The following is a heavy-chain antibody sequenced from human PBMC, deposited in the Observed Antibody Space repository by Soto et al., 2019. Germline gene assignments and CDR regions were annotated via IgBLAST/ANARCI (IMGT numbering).Heavy chain of an antibody. Sequence: QVQLVQSGAEVKKPGASVKVSCKASGYTFTSYAMHWVRQAPGQRLEWMGWINAGNGNTKYSQKFQGRVTITRDTSASTAYMELSSLRSEDTAVYYCARDPLGVVRGVLDVWGKGTTVTVSS. D-gene: IGHD3-10*01. J-gene: IGHJ6*04. CDR3: ARDPLGVVRGVLDV. V-gene: IGHV1-3*01. CDR1: GYTFTSYA. CDR2: INAGNGNT.